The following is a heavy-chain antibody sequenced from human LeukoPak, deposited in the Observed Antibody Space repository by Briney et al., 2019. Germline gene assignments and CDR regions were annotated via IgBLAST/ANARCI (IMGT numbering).Heavy chain of an antibody. CDR3: ARHDYYGSLNWFDP. D-gene: IGHD3-10*01. CDR1: GGSLNSPNYY. J-gene: IGHJ5*02. V-gene: IGHV4-39*01. Sequence: ETLSLTCIVSGGSLNSPNYYWGWIRQPPGKGLEWTGTIYYTGTTYYNPSLKSRLTISVDTSKNQFSLKLTSVTAADTAVYYCARHDYYGSLNWFDPWGQGTLITVSS. CDR2: IYYTGTT.